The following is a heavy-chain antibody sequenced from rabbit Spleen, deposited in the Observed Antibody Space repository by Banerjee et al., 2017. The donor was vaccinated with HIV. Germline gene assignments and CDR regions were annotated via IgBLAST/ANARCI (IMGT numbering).Heavy chain of an antibody. V-gene: IGHV1S40*01. CDR2: INIVTGKS. Sequence: QSLEESGGDLVKPGASLTLTCTASGVSFTSNYYMCWVRQAPGKGLDWIACINIVTGKSVYASWAKGRFIMSRTSSTTVTLQMTSLTAADTATYFCARDLVAVIGWNFNLWGQGTLVTVS. D-gene: IGHD1-1*01. CDR3: ARDLVAVIGWNFNL. J-gene: IGHJ4*01. CDR1: GVSFTSNYY.